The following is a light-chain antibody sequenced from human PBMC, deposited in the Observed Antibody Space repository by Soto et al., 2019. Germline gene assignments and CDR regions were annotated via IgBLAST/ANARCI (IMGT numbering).Light chain of an antibody. CDR3: CSYAGSYTWV. CDR2: DVN. Sequence: QSALTQPRSVSGSPGQSVTISCTGTSSDVGNYNYVSWYQQHPGKAPKFMIYDVNKRPSGVPDRFSGSKSGNTASLTISGLQAEDEADYYCCSYAGSYTWVFGGGNKLTVL. J-gene: IGLJ3*02. CDR1: SSDVGNYNY. V-gene: IGLV2-11*01.